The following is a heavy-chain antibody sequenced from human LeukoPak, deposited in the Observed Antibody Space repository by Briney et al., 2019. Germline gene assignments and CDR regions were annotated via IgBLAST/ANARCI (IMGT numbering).Heavy chain of an antibody. D-gene: IGHD3-3*01. CDR3: ARGSYYDFWGFDP. Sequence: SGGSLRLSCAASGFTFSSYSMNWVRQAPGKGLEWVSYISSSSSTIYYADSVKGRFTISGDNAKNSLYLQMNSLRAEDTAVYYCARGSYYDFWGFDPWGQGTLVTVS. CDR2: ISSSSSTI. CDR1: GFTFSSYS. V-gene: IGHV3-48*04. J-gene: IGHJ5*02.